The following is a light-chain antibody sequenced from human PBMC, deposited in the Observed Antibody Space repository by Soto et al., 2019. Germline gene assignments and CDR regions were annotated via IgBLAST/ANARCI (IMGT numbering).Light chain of an antibody. V-gene: IGKV1-9*01. J-gene: IGKJ5*01. CDR1: QGTSSY. CDR3: QQLNAYPLT. Sequence: DIQMTQSPSTLSASVGDRVTITCRASQGTSSYLAWFQQKPGRAPKLLIYGASTLQSGVPARFSGSGSGTDFNLTISNLQPEDFATYYCQQLNAYPLTFGQGTRLEIK. CDR2: GAS.